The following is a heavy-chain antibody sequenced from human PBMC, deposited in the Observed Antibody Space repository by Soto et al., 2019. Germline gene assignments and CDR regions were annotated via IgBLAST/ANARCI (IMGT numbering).Heavy chain of an antibody. CDR3: ANLPLYGSGFDC. J-gene: IGHJ4*02. Sequence: EVQLVESGGGLVRPGGSLRLSGEASGFTFDDYAIHWFRQAPGKGLEWVSGISWNGAATGYVDSVKGRFSISRDNTKNTLYLQMNSLRSEDTAMYYCANLPLYGSGFDCWGQGTLVTVSS. CDR1: GFTFDDYA. V-gene: IGHV3-9*01. D-gene: IGHD3-10*01. CDR2: ISWNGAAT.